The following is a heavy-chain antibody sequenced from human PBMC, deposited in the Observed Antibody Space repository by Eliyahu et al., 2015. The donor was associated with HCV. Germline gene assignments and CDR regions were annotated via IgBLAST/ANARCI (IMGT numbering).Heavy chain of an antibody. D-gene: IGHD1-1*01. CDR2: IWYDGSNK. CDR3: ARDHLEFQNIYGMDV. Sequence: QVQLVESGGGVVQPGRSLRLSCAASGFXFSSYGMHWVRQAPGKGLGWVAVIWYDGSNKYYADSVKGRFTISRDNSKNTLYLQMNSLRAEDTAVYYCARDHLEFQNIYGMDVWGQGTTVTVSS. CDR1: GFXFSSYG. V-gene: IGHV3-33*01. J-gene: IGHJ6*02.